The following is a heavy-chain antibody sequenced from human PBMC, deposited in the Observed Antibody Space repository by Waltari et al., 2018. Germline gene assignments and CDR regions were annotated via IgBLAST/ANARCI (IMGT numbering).Heavy chain of an antibody. D-gene: IGHD6-19*01. J-gene: IGHJ6*03. CDR1: GYTFTSYW. Sequence: EVQLVQSGAEVKKPGESLMISCRASGYTFTSYWISWGRQMPGKGLEWMARIDPRDSDTNYSPSFQGHVTISADKSITTAYLQWSSLKASDTAMYYCARHALGSDGYYYMDVWGKGTTVTVSS. V-gene: IGHV5-10-1*03. CDR2: IDPRDSDT. CDR3: ARHALGSDGYYYMDV.